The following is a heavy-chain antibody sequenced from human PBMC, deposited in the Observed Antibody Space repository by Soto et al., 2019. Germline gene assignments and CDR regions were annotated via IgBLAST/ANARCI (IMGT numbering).Heavy chain of an antibody. CDR3: AYLPCSGGSCYWFSFSGMDV. D-gene: IGHD2-15*01. J-gene: IGHJ6*02. CDR2: IYWDDDK. CDR1: GVSLSTSGVG. Sequence: QITLKESGPTLVKPTQTLTLTCTFSGVSLSTSGVGVAWIRQPPGKALEWLALIYWDDDKRYRPSLESRLTITKDTSKSQVVLTMTNMDSVDTATYYCAYLPCSGGSCYWFSFSGMDVWGQGTTVTVSS. V-gene: IGHV2-5*02.